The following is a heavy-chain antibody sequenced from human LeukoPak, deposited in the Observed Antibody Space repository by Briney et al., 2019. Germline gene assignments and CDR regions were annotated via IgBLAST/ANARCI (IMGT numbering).Heavy chain of an antibody. Sequence: SVKVSCNASRYTFTRYYKHCMRQGPGQRLEWMGWINPNSGGTNYAQKFQGRVTMTRDTSVSTAYMELSRLRPYDTAVYYCARVYFSRYFDWLPFDYWGQGTLVTVSS. J-gene: IGHJ4*02. D-gene: IGHD3-9*01. CDR1: RYTFTRYY. CDR2: INPNSGGT. V-gene: IGHV1-2*02. CDR3: ARVYFSRYFDWLPFDY.